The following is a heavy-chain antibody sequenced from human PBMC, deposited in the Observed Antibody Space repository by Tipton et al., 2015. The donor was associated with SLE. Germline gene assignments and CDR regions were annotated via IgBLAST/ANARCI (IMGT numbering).Heavy chain of an antibody. V-gene: IGHV3-30-3*01. CDR2: ISDDGSNK. Sequence: LRLSCAASGFIFSTYAMHWVRQAPGKGLEWVAVISDDGSNKYYADSVKGRFTISRDNSQNTLYLQMNSLKASDTAMYYCARHCGSSCDGFDYWGQGTLVTVSS. CDR3: ARHCGSSCDGFDY. CDR1: GFIFSTYA. J-gene: IGHJ4*02. D-gene: IGHD2-15*01.